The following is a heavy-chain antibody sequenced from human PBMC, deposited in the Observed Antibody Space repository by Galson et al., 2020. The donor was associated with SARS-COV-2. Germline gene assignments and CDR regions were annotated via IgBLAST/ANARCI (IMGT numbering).Heavy chain of an antibody. J-gene: IGHJ5*02. CDR1: GFTSSTYS. D-gene: IGHD3-3*01. CDR3: ARDEGTHYDFWSGVYNNWFDP. V-gene: IGHV3-48*01. CDR2: ISSTSSI. Sequence: GGSLRLSCAASGFTSSTYSMNWVRQAPGKGLEWVSYISSTSSIYYADSVRGRFTISRDNAKNSLYLQMNSLRAEDTAMYYCARDEGTHYDFWSGVYNNWFDPWGQGTLVTVSS.